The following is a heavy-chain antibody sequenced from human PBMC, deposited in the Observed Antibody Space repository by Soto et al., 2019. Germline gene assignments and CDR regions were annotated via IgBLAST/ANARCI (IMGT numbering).Heavy chain of an antibody. Sequence: GSLRLSCAASGFTFSSYAMHWVRQAPGKGLEWVAVISYDGSNKYYADSVKGRFTISRDNSKNTLYLQMNSLRAEDTAVYYCARDPGTYSGSYFDYWGQGTLVTVSS. CDR2: ISYDGSNK. CDR1: GFTFSSYA. CDR3: ARDPGTYSGSYFDY. V-gene: IGHV3-30-3*01. D-gene: IGHD1-26*01. J-gene: IGHJ4*02.